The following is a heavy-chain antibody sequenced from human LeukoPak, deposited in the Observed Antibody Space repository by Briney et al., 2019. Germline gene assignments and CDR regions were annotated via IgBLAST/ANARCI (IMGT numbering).Heavy chain of an antibody. CDR1: GGSISSSSYY. Sequence: SETLSLTCTVSGGSISSSSYYWGWIRQPPGKGLEWIGSIYYSGSTYYNPSLKSRVTISVDTSKNQFSLKLSSVTAADTAVYYCASHSGYERDYWGQGTLVTVSS. V-gene: IGHV4-39*01. D-gene: IGHD5-12*01. J-gene: IGHJ4*02. CDR3: ASHSGYERDY. CDR2: IYYSGST.